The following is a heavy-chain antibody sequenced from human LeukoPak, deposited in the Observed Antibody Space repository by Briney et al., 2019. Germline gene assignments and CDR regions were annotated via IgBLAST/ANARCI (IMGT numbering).Heavy chain of an antibody. J-gene: IGHJ2*01. V-gene: IGHV4-34*01. Sequence: RSSETLSLTCAVYGGSFSGYYWSWIRQPPGKGLEWIGEINHSGSTNYNPSLKSRVTISVDTSKNQFSLKLSSVTAADTAVYYCARRNQWLVQWYFDLWGRGTLVTVSS. CDR1: GGSFSGYY. CDR2: INHSGST. CDR3: ARRNQWLVQWYFDL. D-gene: IGHD6-19*01.